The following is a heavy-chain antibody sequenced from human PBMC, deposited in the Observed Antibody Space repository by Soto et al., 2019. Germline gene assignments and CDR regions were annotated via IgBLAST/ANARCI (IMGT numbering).Heavy chain of an antibody. D-gene: IGHD6-19*01. V-gene: IGHV3-30*18. Sequence: PGGSLRLSCAASGFTFSSFGMHWVRQAPGKGLEWVALISYDGSNKYYADSVKGRFTISRDKSKNTLYLQMNSLRAEGTAVYYCAKDRGWSSADLDYWGQGTLVTVSS. J-gene: IGHJ4*02. CDR1: GFTFSSFG. CDR3: AKDRGWSSADLDY. CDR2: ISYDGSNK.